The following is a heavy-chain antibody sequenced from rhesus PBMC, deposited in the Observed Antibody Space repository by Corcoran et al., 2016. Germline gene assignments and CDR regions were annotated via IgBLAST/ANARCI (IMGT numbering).Heavy chain of an antibody. Sequence: QVTLKESGPALVKPTQTLTRTCTFSGISLTTSGMGVGWIRQPTGKALEWLALIYWDDDKRYSTSLKSRLTISKDTSRNQVVLTMTNMDPVDTATYYCARGAKSSWWWRVEFDYWDQGVLVTVSS. D-gene: IGHD6-13*01. V-gene: IGHV2-174*01. CDR2: IYWDDDK. CDR3: ARGAKSSWWWRVEFDY. J-gene: IGHJ4*01. CDR1: GISLTTSGMG.